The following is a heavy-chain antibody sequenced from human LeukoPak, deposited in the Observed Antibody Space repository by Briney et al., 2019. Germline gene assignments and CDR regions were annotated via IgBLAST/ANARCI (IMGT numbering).Heavy chain of an antibody. D-gene: IGHD6-13*01. Sequence: SETLSLTCAVYGGSFSGYYWSWIRQPLGKGLEWIGEINHSGSTNYNPSLKSRVTMSVDTSKNQFSLNLSSVTAADTAVYFCARGRWYSDYWGQGTLVTVSS. J-gene: IGHJ4*02. CDR3: ARGRWYSDY. CDR1: GGSFSGYY. V-gene: IGHV4-34*01. CDR2: INHSGST.